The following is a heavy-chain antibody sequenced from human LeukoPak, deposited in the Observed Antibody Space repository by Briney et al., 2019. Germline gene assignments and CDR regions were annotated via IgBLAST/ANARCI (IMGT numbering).Heavy chain of an antibody. CDR3: ARVHKWELLRKYYYMDV. V-gene: IGHV4-34*01. CDR2: INNSGST. CDR1: GGSFSGYY. J-gene: IGHJ6*03. D-gene: IGHD1-26*01. Sequence: PSETLSLTCAVYGGSFSGYYWSWVRQPPGKGLEWIGEINNSGSTNYNPSLKSRVTISVDTSKNQFSLKLSSVTAADTAVYYCARVHKWELLRKYYYMDVGGEGTTVTVSS.